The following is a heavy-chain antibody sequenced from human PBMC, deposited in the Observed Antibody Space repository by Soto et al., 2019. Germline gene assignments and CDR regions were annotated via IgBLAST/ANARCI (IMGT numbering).Heavy chain of an antibody. CDR1: GGSISSGTSY. V-gene: IGHV4-31*03. CDR3: ASIPRRGYSYGIDY. J-gene: IGHJ4*02. CDR2: IYFTGAT. Sequence: QMQLQESGPGLVKPSQTLSLTCNVSGGSISSGTSYWTWLRQHPGEGLEWIGHIYFTGATYSNPSLRSRLTMSVDTSKTQFSLKLTSVTAADTATYYCASIPRRGYSYGIDYWGQGTLVTVSS. D-gene: IGHD2-21*02.